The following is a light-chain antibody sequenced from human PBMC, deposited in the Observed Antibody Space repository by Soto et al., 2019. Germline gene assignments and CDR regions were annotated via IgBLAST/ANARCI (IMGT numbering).Light chain of an antibody. J-gene: IGKJ1*01. V-gene: IGKV4-1*01. CDR3: QQFYTTPWT. CDR1: QSVLYSSQNKNY. CDR2: WAS. Sequence: DIVMTQSPDSLAVSLGERATINCKSSQSVLYSSQNKNYLAWYRQKPGQPPNLLIYWASTRESGVPDRISGSGSGSDFTLTISSLQAEDVAVYYCQQFYTTPWTFGQGTKVEIK.